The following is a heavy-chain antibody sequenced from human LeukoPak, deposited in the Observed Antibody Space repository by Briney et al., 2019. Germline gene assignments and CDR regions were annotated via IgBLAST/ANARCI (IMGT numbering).Heavy chain of an antibody. CDR3: ARGRGGDYVPSRFDY. CDR2: ISGSGGNT. Sequence: GGSLRLSCAASGFTVSSNYMSWVRQAPGKGLEWVSSISGSGGNTYYADSVEGRFTISRDNSKNTLYLQMNSLRAEDTALYYCARGRGGDYVPSRFDYWGQGTLVTVSS. CDR1: GFTVSSNY. D-gene: IGHD4-17*01. V-gene: IGHV3-23*01. J-gene: IGHJ4*02.